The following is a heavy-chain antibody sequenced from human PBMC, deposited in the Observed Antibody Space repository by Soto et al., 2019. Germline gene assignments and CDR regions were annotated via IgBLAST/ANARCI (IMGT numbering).Heavy chain of an antibody. Sequence: GGSLRLSCAASGFTFSSFAMSWVRQAPGKGLEWVSAISGSGGSTYYTDSVKGRFTISRDNSKNTLYLQMNNLRAEDTAVYYCAKRDYGSGIYYNYFDYWGQGSLVTVSS. CDR3: AKRDYGSGIYYNYFDY. CDR1: GFTFSSFA. CDR2: ISGSGGST. D-gene: IGHD3-10*01. V-gene: IGHV3-23*01. J-gene: IGHJ4*02.